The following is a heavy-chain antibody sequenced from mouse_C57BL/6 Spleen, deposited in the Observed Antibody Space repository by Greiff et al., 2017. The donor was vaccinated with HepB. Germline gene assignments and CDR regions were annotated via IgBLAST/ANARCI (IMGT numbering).Heavy chain of an antibody. CDR2: INPSNGGT. D-gene: IGHD2-1*01. V-gene: IGHV1-53*01. Sequence: QVQLKQPGTELVKPGASVKLSCKASGYTFTSYWMHWVKQRPGQGLEWIGNINPSNGGTNYNEKFKSKATLTVEKSSSTAYMQRSSLTSEDSAVYYCARPSRYGNYMDYWGQGTTLTVSS. CDR1: GYTFTSYW. J-gene: IGHJ2*01. CDR3: ARPSRYGNYMDY.